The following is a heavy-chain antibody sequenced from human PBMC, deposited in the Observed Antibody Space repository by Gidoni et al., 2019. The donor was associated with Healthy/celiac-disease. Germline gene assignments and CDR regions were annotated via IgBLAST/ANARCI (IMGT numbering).Heavy chain of an antibody. Sequence: QVQLQESGPGLVKPSQTLSLTCTVSGGSISSGGYYWSWIRQHPGKGLEWIGYIHYSGSTYYNPSLKSRVTISVDTSKNQFSLKLSSVTAADTAVYYCARTMVRGVIMSLADAFDIWGQGTMVTVSS. D-gene: IGHD3-10*01. V-gene: IGHV4-31*03. J-gene: IGHJ3*02. CDR2: IHYSGST. CDR1: GGSISSGGYY. CDR3: ARTMVRGVIMSLADAFDI.